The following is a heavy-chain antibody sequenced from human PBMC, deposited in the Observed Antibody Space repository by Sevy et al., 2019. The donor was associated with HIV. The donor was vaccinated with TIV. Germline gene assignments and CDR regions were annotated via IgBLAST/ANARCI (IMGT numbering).Heavy chain of an antibody. J-gene: IGHJ4*02. V-gene: IGHV5-51*01. CDR3: ATSRSGYFDSSGYYIY. Sequence: GESLKISCQGSGYSFTSHWIGWVRHMPGKGLEWMGIIFPYDSDTRYSPSFQGQVPFSADKSINTAYLQWSSLKASDTAMYYCATSRSGYFDSSGYYIYWGQGTLVTVSS. D-gene: IGHD3-22*01. CDR2: IFPYDSDT. CDR1: GYSFTSHW.